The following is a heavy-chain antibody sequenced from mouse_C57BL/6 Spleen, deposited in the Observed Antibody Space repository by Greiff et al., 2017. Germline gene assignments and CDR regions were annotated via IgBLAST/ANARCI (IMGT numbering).Heavy chain of an antibody. CDR2: IYPGDGDT. V-gene: IGHV1-80*01. D-gene: IGHD2-5*01. CDR3: AREGSNSCFDY. J-gene: IGHJ2*01. CDR1: GYAFSSYW. Sequence: QVQLKQSGAELVKPGASVKISCKASGYAFSSYWMNWVKQRPGKGLEWIGQIYPGDGDTNYNGKFKGKATLTADKSSSTAYMQLSSLTSEDSAVYFCAREGSNSCFDYWGQGTTLTVSS.